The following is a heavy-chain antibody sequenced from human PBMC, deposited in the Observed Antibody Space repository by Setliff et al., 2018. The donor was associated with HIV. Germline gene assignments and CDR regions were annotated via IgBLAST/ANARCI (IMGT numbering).Heavy chain of an antibody. CDR1: GGSISSHY. J-gene: IGHJ4*02. V-gene: IGHV4-59*08. CDR3: ASRVYYYDL. Sequence: ETLSLTCTVSGGSISSHYWSWIRQPPGKGLEWIGSIYYNGITNYNPSLKSRVTVSVDTSKNQFSLNLTSVTAADTAVYYCASRVYYYDLWGQGTPVTVSS. CDR2: IYYNGIT.